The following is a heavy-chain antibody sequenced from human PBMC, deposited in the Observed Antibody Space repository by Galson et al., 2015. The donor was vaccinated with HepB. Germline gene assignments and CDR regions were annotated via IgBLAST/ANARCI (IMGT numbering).Heavy chain of an antibody. Sequence: ETLSLTCTVSGGSISSYYWSWIRQPPGKGLEWIGYIYYSGSTNYNPSLKSRVTISVDTSKNQFSLKLSSVTAADTAVYYCARWGSSGYYSGAFDIWGQGTMVTVSS. D-gene: IGHD3-22*01. CDR3: ARWGSSGYYSGAFDI. CDR2: IYYSGST. J-gene: IGHJ3*02. V-gene: IGHV4-59*01. CDR1: GGSISSYY.